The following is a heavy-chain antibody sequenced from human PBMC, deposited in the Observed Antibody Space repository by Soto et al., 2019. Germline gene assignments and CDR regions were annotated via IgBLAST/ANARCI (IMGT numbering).Heavy chain of an antibody. CDR1: NVSISDYY. J-gene: IGHJ4*02. CDR2: IYYSGIT. D-gene: IGHD3-10*01. Sequence: SETLSLTCTLSNVSISDYYWSWIRQPPGKGLEWIGYIYYSGITNFNPSLKSRVTISVDTSKNQFSLKLISVTAADTAVYYCARHRGRVWFGELLRLVVDYWGQGTLVTVS. V-gene: IGHV4-59*01. CDR3: ARHRGRVWFGELLRLVVDY.